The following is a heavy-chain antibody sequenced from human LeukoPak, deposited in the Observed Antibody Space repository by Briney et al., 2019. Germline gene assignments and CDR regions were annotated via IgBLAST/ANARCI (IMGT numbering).Heavy chain of an antibody. CDR3: AAEPDIVVVPAGEDYYYGMDV. CDR1: GYIFTDYY. Sequence: GASVKVSCKASGYIFTDYYMHWVRQAPGQELGWMGRINPNSGGTNYAQKFQGRVTMTRDTSISTAYTELGSLRSEDTAVYYCAAEPDIVVVPAGEDYYYGMDVWGQGTTVTVSS. J-gene: IGHJ6*02. V-gene: IGHV1/OR15-1*01. D-gene: IGHD2-2*01. CDR2: INPNSGGT.